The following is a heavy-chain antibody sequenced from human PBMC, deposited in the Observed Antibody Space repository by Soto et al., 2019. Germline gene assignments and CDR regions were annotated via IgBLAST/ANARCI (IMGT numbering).Heavy chain of an antibody. D-gene: IGHD3-22*01. Sequence: EVQLVESGGGLVKPGGSLRLSCAASGFTFSTYSMNWVRQAPGKGLEWVSSISRGSDNIYYADSVKGRFTISRDNAKNSLSLQMNSLSAEDTAVYYCARHKEPYYYDNSGYFSFDYWGQGTLVTVSS. CDR3: ARHKEPYYYDNSGYFSFDY. CDR1: GFTFSTYS. V-gene: IGHV3-21*01. CDR2: ISRGSDNI. J-gene: IGHJ4*02.